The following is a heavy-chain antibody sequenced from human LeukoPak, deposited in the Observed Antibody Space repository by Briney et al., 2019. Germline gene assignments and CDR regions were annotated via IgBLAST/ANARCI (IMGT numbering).Heavy chain of an antibody. Sequence: SETLSLTCTVSGGSISSGDYYWSWIRQPPGKGLEWIGYIYYSGSTYYNPSLKSRVTISVDTSKNQFSLKLSSVTAADTAVYYCAREAVAGTSNPNSAPFDYWGQGTLVTVSS. CDR2: IYYSGST. CDR1: GGSISSGDYY. J-gene: IGHJ4*02. V-gene: IGHV4-30-4*01. D-gene: IGHD6-19*01. CDR3: AREAVAGTSNPNSAPFDY.